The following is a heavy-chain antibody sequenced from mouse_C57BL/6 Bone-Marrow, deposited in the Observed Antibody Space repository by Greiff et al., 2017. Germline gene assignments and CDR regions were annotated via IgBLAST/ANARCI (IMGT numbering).Heavy chain of an antibody. D-gene: IGHD1-1*01. CDR1: GYSFTGYY. J-gene: IGHJ3*01. Sequence: VQLQQSGPELVKPGASVKISCKASGYSFTGYYMNWVKQSPEKSLEWIGEINPSTGGTTYNQKFKAKATLTVDKSSSTAYMQLKSLTSEDSAVYYGASTGFYYGSRFAYWGQGTLVTVSA. V-gene: IGHV1-42*01. CDR2: INPSTGGT. CDR3: ASTGFYYGSRFAY.